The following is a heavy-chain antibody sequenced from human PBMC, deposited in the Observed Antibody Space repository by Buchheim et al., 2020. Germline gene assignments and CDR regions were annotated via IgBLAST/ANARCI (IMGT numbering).Heavy chain of an antibody. J-gene: IGHJ6*02. CDR2: IRRKDYGGTK. V-gene: IGHV3-49*04. CDR3: TREDIEGYCSSTSCYMPNYGMDV. D-gene: IGHD2-2*02. CDR1: GFTFGDYA. Sequence: EVQLVESGGGLVQPGRSLRLSCTASGFTFGDYAMSWVRQAPGKGLEWVGFIRRKDYGGTKEYAASVKGRFTITSDDSKRIAYLQMNSLKTEDTAVYYCTREDIEGYCSSTSCYMPNYGMDVWGQGTT.